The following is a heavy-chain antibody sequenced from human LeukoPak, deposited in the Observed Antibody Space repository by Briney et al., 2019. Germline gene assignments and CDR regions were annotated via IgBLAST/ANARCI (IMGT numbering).Heavy chain of an antibody. D-gene: IGHD4/OR15-4a*01. Sequence: GGSLRLSCAASGFTFDDYGMSWVRQAPGKGLEWVSFIYSDNTHYSDSVKGRFTISRDNSKNTLYPQMNSLRAEDTAVYYCARRAGAYSHPYDYWGQGTLVTVSS. CDR1: GFTFDDYG. CDR2: IYSDNT. V-gene: IGHV3-53*01. CDR3: ARRAGAYSHPYDY. J-gene: IGHJ4*02.